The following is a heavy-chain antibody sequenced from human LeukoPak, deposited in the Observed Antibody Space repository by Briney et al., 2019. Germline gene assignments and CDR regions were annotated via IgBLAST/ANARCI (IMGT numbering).Heavy chain of an antibody. CDR1: GFTFSTYA. Sequence: GGSLRLSCAASGFTFSTYAMSWVRQAPGKGLEWVSAISGSGGSTYYADSVKGRFTISRDNSKNTLYLQMNSLRAEDTAVYYCAKYSSGWHYYFDYWGQGTLVTVSS. J-gene: IGHJ4*02. V-gene: IGHV3-23*01. D-gene: IGHD6-19*01. CDR3: AKYSSGWHYYFDY. CDR2: ISGSGGST.